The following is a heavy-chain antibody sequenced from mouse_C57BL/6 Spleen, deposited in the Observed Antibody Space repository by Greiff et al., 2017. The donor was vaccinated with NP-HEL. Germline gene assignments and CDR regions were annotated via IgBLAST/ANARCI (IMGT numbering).Heavy chain of an antibody. CDR2: ISSGGDYI. D-gene: IGHD1-1*01. V-gene: IGHV5-9-1*02. CDR3: TRDKVYYGSSYWYFDV. CDR1: GFTFSSYA. Sequence: EVKLVESGEGLVKPGGSLKLSCAASGFTFSSYAMSWVRQTPEKRLEWVAYISSGGDYIYYADTVKGRFTISRDNARNTLYLQMSSLKSEDTAMYYCTRDKVYYGSSYWYFDVWGTGTTVTVSS. J-gene: IGHJ1*03.